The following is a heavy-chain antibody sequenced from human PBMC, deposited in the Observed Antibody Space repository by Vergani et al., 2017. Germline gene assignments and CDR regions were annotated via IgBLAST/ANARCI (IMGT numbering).Heavy chain of an antibody. Sequence: EVQLVESGGGLVQPGGSLRLSCAASGFTFSSYEMNWVRQAQGKGLEWVSYISSSGSTIYYADSVKGRFTISRDNAKNSLYLQMNSLRAEDTAVYYCASNSPQVVPAAIFYYYYGMDVWGQGPTVTVSS. CDR3: ASNSPQVVPAAIFYYYYGMDV. CDR1: GFTFSSYE. CDR2: ISSSGSTI. D-gene: IGHD2-2*01. V-gene: IGHV3-48*03. J-gene: IGHJ6*02.